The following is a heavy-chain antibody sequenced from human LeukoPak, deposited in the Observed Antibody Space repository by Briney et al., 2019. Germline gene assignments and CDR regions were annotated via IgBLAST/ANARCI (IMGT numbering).Heavy chain of an antibody. CDR3: ARVSYGMLFPGF. Sequence: ASVKVSCKASGYTFTGYYMHWVRQAPGQGLEWMGRINPNNGGTNYAQKFQGRVTMTRDTSISTAYMELSRLRSDDTAVYYCARVSYGMLFPGFWGQGTLVTVSS. CDR1: GYTFTGYY. V-gene: IGHV1-2*06. D-gene: IGHD3/OR15-3a*01. J-gene: IGHJ4*02. CDR2: INPNNGGT.